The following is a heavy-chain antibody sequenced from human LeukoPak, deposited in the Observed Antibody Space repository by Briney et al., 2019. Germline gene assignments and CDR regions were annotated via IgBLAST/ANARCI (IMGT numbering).Heavy chain of an antibody. CDR1: GYSSTSYW. D-gene: IGHD3-22*01. CDR2: IYPGDSDT. V-gene: IGHV5-51*04. J-gene: IGHJ5*02. CDR3: ALYYDTNWFDP. Sequence: GESLKISCKGSGYSSTSYWIGWVRQMPGKGLEWMGIIYPGDSDTRYSPSFQGQVTISADKPISTAYLQWSSLKASDTAMYYCALYYDTNWFDPWGQGTLVTVSS.